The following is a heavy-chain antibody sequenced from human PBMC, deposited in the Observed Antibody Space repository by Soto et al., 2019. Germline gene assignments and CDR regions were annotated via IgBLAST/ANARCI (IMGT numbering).Heavy chain of an antibody. J-gene: IGHJ6*01. CDR2: ISGSGGTT. CDR3: AKDSWAIFGVPAGEYYAMDV. V-gene: IGHV3-23*01. D-gene: IGHD3-3*01. Sequence: TRGSLVVSCVASGFTFENYAMSWVRQAPGKGLDLVSAISGSGGTTYYSDSVKGRFTISRDNSKNTVYLQMNDLRVEDAAEYFCAKDSWAIFGVPAGEYYAMDVWGQGTTVTVSS. CDR1: GFTFENYA.